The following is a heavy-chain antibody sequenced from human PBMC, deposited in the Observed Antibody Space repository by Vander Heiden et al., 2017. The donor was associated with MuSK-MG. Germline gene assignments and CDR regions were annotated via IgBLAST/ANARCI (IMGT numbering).Heavy chain of an antibody. CDR1: GGTFSSYA. V-gene: IGHV1-69*04. J-gene: IGHJ4*02. CDR2: IIPILGIA. Sequence: QVPLVQSGAEVKKPGSSVKVSCKASGGTFSSYAISWVRQAPGQGLEWMGRIIPILGIANYAQKFQGRVTITADKSTSTAYMELSSLRSEDTAVYYCASHYYDSSANLNWGQGTLVTVSS. D-gene: IGHD3-22*01. CDR3: ASHYYDSSANLN.